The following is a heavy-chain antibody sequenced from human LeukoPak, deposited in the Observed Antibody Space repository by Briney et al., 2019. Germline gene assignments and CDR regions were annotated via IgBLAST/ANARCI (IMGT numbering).Heavy chain of an antibody. CDR1: GGSFTGYY. CDR3: ARAISQARGWFDP. Sequence: SETLSLTCAVYGGSFTGYYWSWIRQPPGKGLEWIGEINHSGSTNYNPSLKSRVTISVDTSKNQFSLKLSSVTAADTAVYYCARAISQARGWFDPWGQGTQVTVSS. CDR2: INHSGST. V-gene: IGHV4-34*01. J-gene: IGHJ5*02. D-gene: IGHD3-9*01.